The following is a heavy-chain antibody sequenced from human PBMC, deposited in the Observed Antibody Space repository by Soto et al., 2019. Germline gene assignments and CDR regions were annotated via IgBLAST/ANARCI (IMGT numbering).Heavy chain of an antibody. D-gene: IGHD3-10*01. CDR2: IYYSGST. Sequence: SETLSLTCTVSGGSISSSSYYWGWIRQPPGKGLEWIGSIYYSGSTYYNPSLKSRVTISVDTSKNQFSLKLSSVTAADTAVYYCASYYYGSGSYPQPWYFDYWGQGTLVTVSS. CDR1: GGSISSSSYY. CDR3: ASYYYGSGSYPQPWYFDY. V-gene: IGHV4-39*01. J-gene: IGHJ4*02.